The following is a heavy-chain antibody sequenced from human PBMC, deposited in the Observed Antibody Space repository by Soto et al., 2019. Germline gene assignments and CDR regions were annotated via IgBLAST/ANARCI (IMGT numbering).Heavy chain of an antibody. Sequence: SETLSLTCTVSGGSISSSSYYWGWIRQPPGKGLEWIGEINHSGSTNYNPSLKSRVTISVDTSKNQFSLKLSSVTAADTAVYYCARVRGCSSTSCYFLDWFDPWGQGTLVTVSS. D-gene: IGHD2-2*01. CDR1: GGSISSSSYY. V-gene: IGHV4-39*07. CDR3: ARVRGCSSTSCYFLDWFDP. J-gene: IGHJ5*02. CDR2: INHSGST.